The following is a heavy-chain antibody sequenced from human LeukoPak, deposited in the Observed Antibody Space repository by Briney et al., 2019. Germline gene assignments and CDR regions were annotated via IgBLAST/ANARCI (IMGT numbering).Heavy chain of an antibody. V-gene: IGHV4-39*07. J-gene: IGHJ5*02. D-gene: IGHD3-22*01. CDR2: IYYSRNT. Sequence: SETLSLTCTVSGGSISSSAFHWGWIRQPPGKGLEWIGSIYYSRNTYYNPSLKSRVTISVDTSKNQFSLRLSSLTAADTAFYYCVREDSMGPYNWFDPWGQGTLVTVSS. CDR1: GGSISSSAFH. CDR3: VREDSMGPYNWFDP.